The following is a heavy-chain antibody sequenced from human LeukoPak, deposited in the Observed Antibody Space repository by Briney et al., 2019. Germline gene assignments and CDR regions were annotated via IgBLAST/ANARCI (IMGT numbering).Heavy chain of an antibody. D-gene: IGHD4-17*01. J-gene: IGHJ6*02. CDR2: MNPNSGNT. Sequence: ASVKVSCKASGYTFTSYDINWVRQATGQGPEWMGWMNPNSGNTGYGQKFQGRVTITRNNSISTAYMELRSLRSEDTAVYYCARGRLSTVTRWYYLGMDVWGQGTTVTVSS. CDR1: GYTFTSYD. CDR3: ARGRLSTVTRWYYLGMDV. V-gene: IGHV1-8*01.